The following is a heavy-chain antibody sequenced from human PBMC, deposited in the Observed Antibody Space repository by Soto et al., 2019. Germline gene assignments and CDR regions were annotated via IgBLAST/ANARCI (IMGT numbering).Heavy chain of an antibody. D-gene: IGHD2-15*01. J-gene: IGHJ5*02. CDR3: ASVYCSGGSCYWGGNWFDP. CDR1: GGSISSGDYY. V-gene: IGHV4-30-4*01. Sequence: PSETLSLTCTVSGGSISSGDYYWSWIRQPPGKGLEWIGYIYYSGSTYYKPSLKSRDTILVDTSKNQFSLKLSSVTAADTAVYYCASVYCSGGSCYWGGNWFDPWGQGTLVTVSS. CDR2: IYYSGST.